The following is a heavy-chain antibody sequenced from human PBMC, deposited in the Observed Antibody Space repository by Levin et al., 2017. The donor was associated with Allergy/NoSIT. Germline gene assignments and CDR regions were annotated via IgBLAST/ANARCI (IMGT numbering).Heavy chain of an antibody. Sequence: GESLKISCAASGFTFSSYAMHWVRQAPGKGLEWVAVISYDGSNKYYADSVKGRFTISRDNSKNTLYLQMNSLRAEDTAVYYCARGKTLWFGGLLGVWGQGTTVTVSS. V-gene: IGHV3-30-3*01. J-gene: IGHJ6*02. CDR1: GFTFSSYA. D-gene: IGHD3-10*01. CDR2: ISYDGSNK. CDR3: ARGKTLWFGGLLGV.